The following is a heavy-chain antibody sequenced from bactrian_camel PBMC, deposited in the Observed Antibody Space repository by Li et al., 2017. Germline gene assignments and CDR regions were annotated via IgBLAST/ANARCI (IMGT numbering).Heavy chain of an antibody. J-gene: IGHJ4*01. V-gene: IGHV3S40*01. D-gene: IGHD3*01. Sequence: VQLVESGGGSVQAGGSLRLSCAASGYTYRPYCMGWFRQAPGKEREGVARIATGSGNTYYADSVKGRFTISQDNAKNTVYLQMNSLKPEDTAVYYCAAASSDRWFYCGGQGTQVTVS. CDR1: GYTYRPYC. CDR2: IATGSGNT. CDR3: AAASSDRWFYC.